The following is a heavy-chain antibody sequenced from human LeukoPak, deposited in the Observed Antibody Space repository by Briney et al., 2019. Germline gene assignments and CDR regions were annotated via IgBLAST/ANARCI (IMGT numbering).Heavy chain of an antibody. V-gene: IGHV3-7*01. CDR3: ARGGGQDCSGGSCYSDPVDY. CDR1: GFTFSSYW. J-gene: IGHJ4*02. D-gene: IGHD2-15*01. Sequence: GGSLRLSCAASGFTFSSYWMSWVRQAPGKGLEWVANIKQDGSEKYYVDSVKGRFTISRDNAKNSLYLQMNSLRAEDTAVYYCARGGGQDCSGGSCYSDPVDYWGQGTLVTVSS. CDR2: IKQDGSEK.